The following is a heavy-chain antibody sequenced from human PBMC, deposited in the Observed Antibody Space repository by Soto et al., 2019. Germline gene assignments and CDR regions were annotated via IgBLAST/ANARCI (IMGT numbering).Heavy chain of an antibody. Sequence: QVQLVHFGTEVKKPGSSVKVSCKASGDTFSFYTINWVRQAPGLGLEWVGRINPIVSMSNYAQKFQGRVSMTADKSTSTAYMELRSLRSDDTAMYFCAASYGSGYRAFDYWGQGALVIVSS. CDR2: INPIVSMS. CDR1: GDTFSFYT. V-gene: IGHV1-69*02. J-gene: IGHJ4*02. CDR3: AASYGSGYRAFDY. D-gene: IGHD3-10*01.